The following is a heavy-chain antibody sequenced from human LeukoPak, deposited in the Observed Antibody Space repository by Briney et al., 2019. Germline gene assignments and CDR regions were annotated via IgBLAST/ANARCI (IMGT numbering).Heavy chain of an antibody. Sequence: GGSLRLSCAASGFIFSDYYMSWIRPAPGKGLEWISYISSSSSYTNYVDSVKGRFTISRDNAKNSLYLQMNSLRAEDTAVYHCARAVSVSSYYFDCWGQGTLVTVSS. V-gene: IGHV3-11*05. CDR2: ISSSSSYT. CDR3: ARAVSVSSYYFDC. D-gene: IGHD5/OR15-5a*01. CDR1: GFIFSDYY. J-gene: IGHJ4*02.